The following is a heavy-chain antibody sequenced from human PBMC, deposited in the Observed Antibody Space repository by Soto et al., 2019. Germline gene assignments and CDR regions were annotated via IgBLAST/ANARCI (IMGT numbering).Heavy chain of an antibody. Sequence: PGGSLRLSCAASGFTFSSYGMHWVRQAPDKELQWVAVISYDGSNKYYADSVKGRFTISRDNSKNTLYLQMNSLRAEDTAVYYCAKEWFPQDTAIVRLDYWGQGTRVTVSS. CDR1: GFTFSSYG. CDR2: ISYDGSNK. D-gene: IGHD5-18*01. V-gene: IGHV3-30*18. J-gene: IGHJ4*02. CDR3: AKEWFPQDTAIVRLDY.